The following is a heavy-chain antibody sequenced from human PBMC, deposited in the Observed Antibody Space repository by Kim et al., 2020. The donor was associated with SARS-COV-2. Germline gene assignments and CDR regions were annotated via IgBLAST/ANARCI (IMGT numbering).Heavy chain of an antibody. J-gene: IGHJ6*02. CDR3: ARDPCSRLRGVTYSYYGMDV. CDR2: ISYDGSNK. V-gene: IGHV3-30-3*01. Sequence: GGSLRLSCAASGFTFSSCAMHWVRQAPGKGLEWVAVISYDGSNKYYADSVKGRFTISRDNSKNTLYLQMNSLRAEDTALYYCARDPCSRLRGVTYSYYGMDVWGQGTTVTVSS. D-gene: IGHD3-10*01. CDR1: GFTFSSCA.